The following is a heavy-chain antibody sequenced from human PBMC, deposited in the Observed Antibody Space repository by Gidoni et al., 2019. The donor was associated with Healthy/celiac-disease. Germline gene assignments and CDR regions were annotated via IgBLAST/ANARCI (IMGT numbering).Heavy chain of an antibody. D-gene: IGHD3-3*01. Sequence: QVQLVQSGAEVKKPGASVKVSCKASGYTFTGYYMDWVRQAPGQGLEWMGWINPNSGGTNYAQKFQGRVTMTRDTSISTAYMELSRLRSDDTAVYYCARDGDYDFWSGYFSYWGQGTLVTVSS. CDR2: INPNSGGT. J-gene: IGHJ4*02. CDR3: ARDGDYDFWSGYFSY. V-gene: IGHV1-2*02. CDR1: GYTFTGYY.